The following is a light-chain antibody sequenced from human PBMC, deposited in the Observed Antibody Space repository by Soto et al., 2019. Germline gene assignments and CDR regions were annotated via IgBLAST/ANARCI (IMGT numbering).Light chain of an antibody. V-gene: IGKV1-39*01. CDR3: QQSYSTPWT. J-gene: IGKJ1*01. CDR2: AAS. Sequence: DIQMTQSPSSLSASVGDRVTITCRASQSISSFLNWYQQRPGKAPNLLIYAASSLQSGVPSRFSGSGSGTDFTLAISSLLPEDFATYYCQQSYSTPWTFGRGVKVEIK. CDR1: QSISSF.